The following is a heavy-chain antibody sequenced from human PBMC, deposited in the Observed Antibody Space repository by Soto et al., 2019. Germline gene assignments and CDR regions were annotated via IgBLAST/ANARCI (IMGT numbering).Heavy chain of an antibody. Sequence: PGGSLRLSCAASGFTFSSFGMSWVRQTPGQGLEWVSAISGSGGTTYYADSVKGRFTISRDNSNNTLFLQMNSLRVDDTAVYYCAKPYHQYWGQGTLVTVSS. CDR3: AKPYHQY. CDR2: ISGSGGTT. V-gene: IGHV3-23*01. D-gene: IGHD2-2*01. CDR1: GFTFSSFG. J-gene: IGHJ4*02.